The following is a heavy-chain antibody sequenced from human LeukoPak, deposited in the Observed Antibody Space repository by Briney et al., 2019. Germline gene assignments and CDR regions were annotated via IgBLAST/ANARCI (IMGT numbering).Heavy chain of an antibody. CDR2: ISGSGGST. CDR3: ARDRAYYDILTGPDWFDP. V-gene: IGHV3-23*01. D-gene: IGHD3-9*01. CDR1: GFTFSSYA. J-gene: IGHJ5*02. Sequence: GGSLRLSCAASGFTFSSYAMSWVRQAPGKGLEWVSAISGSGGSTYYADSVKGRFTISRDNSKNTLYLQMNSLRAEDTAVYYCARDRAYYDILTGPDWFDPWGQGTLVTVSS.